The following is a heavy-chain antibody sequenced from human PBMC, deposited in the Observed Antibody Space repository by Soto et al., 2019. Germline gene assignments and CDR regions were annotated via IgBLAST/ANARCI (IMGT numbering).Heavy chain of an antibody. J-gene: IGHJ5*01. V-gene: IGHV4-34*01. Sequence: SETLSLTCAVYGGSFSGYYWNWIRQPPGKGLEWIGEINHSGSTNYSPSLKSRVTISVDTSKKQFSLKLSSVNAADTAVFYCARGSTKVNLTPCRRFGYWFDSWGQGTLVTVSS. D-gene: IGHD3-16*01. CDR3: ARGSTKVNLTPCRRFGYWFDS. CDR1: GGSFSGYY. CDR2: INHSGST.